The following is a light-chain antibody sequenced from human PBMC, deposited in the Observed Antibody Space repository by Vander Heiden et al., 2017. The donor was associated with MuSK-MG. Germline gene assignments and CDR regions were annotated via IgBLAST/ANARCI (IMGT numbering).Light chain of an antibody. CDR1: ALPRQS. CDR2: KDR. J-gene: IGLJ3*02. Sequence: SHELTQPPSVSVSPGQTAWITCSGDALPRQSAYWYQQKPGQAPVLVIYKDRERPSGIPERFSGSSSGTIVTLTISGVQAEDEADYYCQSADSSGVLRVFGGGTKVTGL. V-gene: IGLV3-25*03. CDR3: QSADSSGVLRV.